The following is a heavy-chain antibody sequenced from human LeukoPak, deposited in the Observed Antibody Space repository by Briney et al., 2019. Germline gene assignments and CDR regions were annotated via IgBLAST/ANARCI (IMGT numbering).Heavy chain of an antibody. J-gene: IGHJ4*02. CDR1: GYTFTSYG. Sequence: ASVKVSCKASGYTFTSYGISWVRQAPGQGLEWMGWISAYNGNTNYAQKLQGRVTMTTDTSTSTAYMELRSLRSDDTAVYYCARGTTYDSSGLPFDYWGQGTLVTVSS. CDR2: ISAYNGNT. D-gene: IGHD3-22*01. CDR3: ARGTTYDSSGLPFDY. V-gene: IGHV1-18*01.